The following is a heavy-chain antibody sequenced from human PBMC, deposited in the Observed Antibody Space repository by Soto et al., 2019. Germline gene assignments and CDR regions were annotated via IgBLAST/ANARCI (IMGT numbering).Heavy chain of an antibody. V-gene: IGHV3-74*01. J-gene: IGHJ4*02. D-gene: IGHD1-26*01. CDR3: ARGGRVGSGTYYKDY. Sequence: EVQLVESGGGLVQPRGSLRLSCAASGFTFSTYWMHWVRQAPGEWLVWVSRINNDGSTTSYADSVKGRFTISRDNATNTLYLQMNNLRADDTAVYYCARGGRVGSGTYYKDYWGQGTLVTVSS. CDR1: GFTFSTYW. CDR2: INNDGSTT.